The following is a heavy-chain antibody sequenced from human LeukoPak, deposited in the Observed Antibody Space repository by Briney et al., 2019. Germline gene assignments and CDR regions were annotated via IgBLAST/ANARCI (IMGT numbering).Heavy chain of an antibody. D-gene: IGHD2-15*01. Sequence: SVKVSCKASGGTFSSYAISWVRQAPGQGLEWMGGIIPIFGTANYAQKFQGRVTITADKSTSTAYMELSSLRSEDTAVYYCVRGHGRRCSDGVCCSQGNWFDPWGQGTLVIVSS. J-gene: IGHJ5*02. V-gene: IGHV1-69*06. CDR1: GGTFSSYA. CDR2: IIPIFGTA. CDR3: VRGHGRRCSDGVCCSQGNWFDP.